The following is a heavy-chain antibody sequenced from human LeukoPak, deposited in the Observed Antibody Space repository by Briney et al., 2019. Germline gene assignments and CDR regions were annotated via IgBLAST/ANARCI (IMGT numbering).Heavy chain of an antibody. J-gene: IGHJ4*02. D-gene: IGHD3-22*01. CDR1: GFTFAGYA. CDR2: ISGSGGST. Sequence: GGSLRLSCAASGFTFAGYAMSWVRQAPGKGLEWVSSISGSGGSTYYADSVKGRFTVSRDNSKNTLYLQMNSLRAEDTAVYYCAKDRNTLLVVESSDFWGQGTLVTVSS. V-gene: IGHV3-23*01. CDR3: AKDRNTLLVVESSDF.